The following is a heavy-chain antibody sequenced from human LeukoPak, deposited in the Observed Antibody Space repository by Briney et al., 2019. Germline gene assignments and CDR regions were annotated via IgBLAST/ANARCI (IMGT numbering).Heavy chain of an antibody. J-gene: IGHJ4*02. CDR3: AGRGGLRDH. Sequence: SETLSLTCTVSGGSINSYYWSWIRQTPGKGLEWIGDIYYSGSTNYNPSLKSRVTISLDTSKNQFSLKLSSVTAADTALYYCAGRGGLRDHWGQGTLVTVSS. CDR2: IYYSGST. CDR1: GGSINSYY. V-gene: IGHV4-59*08.